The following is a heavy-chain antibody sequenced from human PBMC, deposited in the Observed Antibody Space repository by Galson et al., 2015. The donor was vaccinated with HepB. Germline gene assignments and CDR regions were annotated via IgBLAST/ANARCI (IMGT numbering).Heavy chain of an antibody. Sequence: SLRLSCAASGFTFSSHNMNWVRQAPGRGLEWVSYISSISSTIYYADSVKGRFTISRDNAKNSLYLQMNSLRDEDTAVYYCARDAEYTYYYMDVWGKGTTVTVSS. CDR2: ISSISSTI. CDR1: GFTFSSHN. CDR3: ARDAEYTYYYMDV. V-gene: IGHV3-48*02. J-gene: IGHJ6*03. D-gene: IGHD2/OR15-2a*01.